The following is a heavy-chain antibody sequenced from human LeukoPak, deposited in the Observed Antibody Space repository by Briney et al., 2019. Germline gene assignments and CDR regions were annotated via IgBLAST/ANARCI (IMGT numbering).Heavy chain of an antibody. CDR1: GGSLSDYY. Sequence: SETLSLTCAVYGGSLSDYYWSWSRQSAGKGLEWIRRIFISGGTIYNPSLRSRVTMSLDTSKNQFSLKLYSVTAADTAVYYCARGGSTLHSAGGHDIEFYYYYYMDVWGKGTTVTISS. CDR2: IFISGGT. J-gene: IGHJ6*03. CDR3: ARGGSTLHSAGGHDIEFYYYYYMDV. V-gene: IGHV4-59*10. D-gene: IGHD3-9*01.